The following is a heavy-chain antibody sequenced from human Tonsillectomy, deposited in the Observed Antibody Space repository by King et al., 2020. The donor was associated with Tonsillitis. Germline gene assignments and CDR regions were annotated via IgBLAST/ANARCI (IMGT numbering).Heavy chain of an antibody. CDR3: ARDGHSSGWSEVPDYYYYGMDV. CDR2: IYSGGST. CDR1: GFTVSSNY. J-gene: IGHJ6*02. Sequence: VQLVESGGGLVQPGGSLRLSCAASGFTVSSNYMSWVRQAPGKGLEWVSVIYSGGSTYYADSVKGRFTISRDNSKNTLYLQMNSLRAEDTAVYYCARDGHSSGWSEVPDYYYYGMDVWGQGTTVTVSS. D-gene: IGHD6-25*01. V-gene: IGHV3-66*01.